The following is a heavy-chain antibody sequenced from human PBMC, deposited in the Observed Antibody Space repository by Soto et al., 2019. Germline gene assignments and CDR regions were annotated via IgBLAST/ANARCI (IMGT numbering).Heavy chain of an antibody. V-gene: IGHV5-51*01. CDR2: IYPTNSDT. J-gene: IGHJ6*02. CDR1: GYSSASYW. CDR3: ARLPYNWNYPDYYYYNMDV. D-gene: IGHD1-7*01. Sequence: GESLKISCKGSGYSSASYWIGWVRQMPGKGLEWMGIIYPTNSDTRYSPSFQGQVTISADKSINTAYLQWSSLKASDTAMYYCARLPYNWNYPDYYYYNMDVWGQGTSVTVSS.